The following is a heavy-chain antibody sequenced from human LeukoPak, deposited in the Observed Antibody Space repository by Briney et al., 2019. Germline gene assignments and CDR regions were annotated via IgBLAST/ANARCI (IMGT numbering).Heavy chain of an antibody. CDR3: ARDHRRGYYYDSSGYYYFDY. V-gene: IGHV3-30-3*01. CDR1: GFTFSSYA. J-gene: IGHJ4*02. Sequence: PGGSLRLSCAASGFTFSSYAMHWVRQAPGKGLEWVAVISYDGSNKYYADSVKGRFTISRDNSKNTLYLQMNSLRAEDTAVYYCARDHRRGYYYDSSGYYYFDYWGQGTLVTVSS. CDR2: ISYDGSNK. D-gene: IGHD3-22*01.